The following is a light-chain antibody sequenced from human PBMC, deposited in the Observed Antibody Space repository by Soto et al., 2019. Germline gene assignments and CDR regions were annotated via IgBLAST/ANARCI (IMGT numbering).Light chain of an antibody. CDR3: QQYSTFWT. J-gene: IGKJ1*01. CDR1: RSLTRR. CDR2: STS. Sequence: DIQMSQSPSTLSASVGDRVTITCRASRSLTRRLAWYQQKPGKAPKLLIYSTSTFQSGVPSRFSCSGSGTDCTFTISSLQPDDIASYYCQQYSTFWTLGQGTKVDI. V-gene: IGKV1-5*03.